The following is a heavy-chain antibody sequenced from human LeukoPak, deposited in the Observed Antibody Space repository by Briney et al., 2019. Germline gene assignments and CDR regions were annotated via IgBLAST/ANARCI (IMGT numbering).Heavy chain of an antibody. CDR3: AAEKLSIAAADAEYFQH. CDR1: GFTFTSSA. CDR2: IVVGSGNT. D-gene: IGHD6-13*01. Sequence: SVKVSCKATGFTFTSSAMQWVRQARGQRLEWIGWIVVGSGNTNYAQKFQERVTITRDMSTSTAYMELSSLRSEDTAVYYCAAEKLSIAAADAEYFQHWGQGTLVTVSS. J-gene: IGHJ1*01. V-gene: IGHV1-58*02.